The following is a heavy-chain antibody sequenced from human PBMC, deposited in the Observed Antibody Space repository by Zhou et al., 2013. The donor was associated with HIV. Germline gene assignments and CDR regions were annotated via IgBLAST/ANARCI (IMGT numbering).Heavy chain of an antibody. Sequence: QVQLQESGPGLVKPSETLSLTCAVSNSSISSPYYWGWLRQSPGTGLEWIGTVSHRGNTYYNPSLESRVTISVDTSKSQFSLKLRSVTAADTAVYYCAREVYILAAGMFDTWGQGTLFTVSS. V-gene: IGHV4-38-2*02. D-gene: IGHD6-13*01. CDR1: NSSISSPYY. CDR3: AREVYILAAGMFDT. CDR2: VSHRGNT. J-gene: IGHJ5*02.